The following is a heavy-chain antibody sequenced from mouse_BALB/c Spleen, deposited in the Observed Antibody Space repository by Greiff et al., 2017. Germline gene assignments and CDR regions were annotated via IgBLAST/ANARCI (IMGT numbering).Heavy chain of an antibody. CDR2: ISDGGSYT. V-gene: IGHV5-4*02. D-gene: IGHD2-14*01. Sequence: EVKLVESGGGLVKPGGSLKLSCAASGFTFSDYYMYWVRQTPEKRLEWVATISDGGSYTYYPDSVKGRFTISRDNAKNNLYLQMSSLKSEDTAMYYCAREYRYDGDAMDYWGQGTSVTVSS. CDR1: GFTFSDYY. CDR3: AREYRYDGDAMDY. J-gene: IGHJ4*01.